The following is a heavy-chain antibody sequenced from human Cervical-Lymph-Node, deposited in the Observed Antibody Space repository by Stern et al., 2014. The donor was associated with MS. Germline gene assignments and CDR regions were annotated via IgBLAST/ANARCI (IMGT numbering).Heavy chain of an antibody. CDR1: GLTFSDYC. J-gene: IGHJ4*02. Sequence: VQLVESGGGLVQPGGSLRLSCAVSGLTFSDYCMNWVRQAPGKGLEWMATIQADGSQKYYLDSVKGRFTISRDNAKNSLDLQMNGLGAEDTAVYYCATDLKDYWGQGTLVTVSS. CDR3: ATDLKDY. CDR2: IQADGSQK. V-gene: IGHV3-7*01.